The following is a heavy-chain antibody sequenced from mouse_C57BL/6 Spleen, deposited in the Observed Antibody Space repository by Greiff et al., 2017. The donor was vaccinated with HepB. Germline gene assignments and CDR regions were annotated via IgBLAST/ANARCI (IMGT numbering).Heavy chain of an antibody. V-gene: IGHV1-59*01. Sequence: QVQLKQPGAELVRPGTSVKLSCKASGYTFTSYWMHWVKQRPGQGLEWIGVIDPSDSYTNYNQKFKGKATLTVDTSSSTAYMQLSSLTSEDSAVYYCSHITTVVATDFDYWGQGTTLTVSS. CDR2: IDPSDSYT. CDR1: GYTFTSYW. D-gene: IGHD1-1*01. J-gene: IGHJ2*01. CDR3: SHITTVVATDFDY.